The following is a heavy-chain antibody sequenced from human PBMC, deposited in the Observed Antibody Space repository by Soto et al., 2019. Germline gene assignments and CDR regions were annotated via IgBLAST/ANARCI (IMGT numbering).Heavy chain of an antibody. CDR1: GYTFSAYD. D-gene: IGHD2-21*02. CDR2: VNPSGGHT. Sequence: GASVKVSCKTSGYTFSAYDIYWVRQAPGQGLEWMGTVNPSGGHTTYAQHFLGRVTMTRDTSTSTLYMELTSLTSDDTAVYYCARGGHVVVVTAALDYWGQGTLVTVSS. V-gene: IGHV1-46*01. J-gene: IGHJ4*02. CDR3: ARGGHVVVVTAALDY.